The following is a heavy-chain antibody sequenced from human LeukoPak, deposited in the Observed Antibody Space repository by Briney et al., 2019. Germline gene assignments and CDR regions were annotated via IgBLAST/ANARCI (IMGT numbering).Heavy chain of an antibody. CDR1: GGYIGNDGYY. D-gene: IGHD3-10*01. CDR2: IYYSGAA. CDR3: ARGVYYGFAGAS. V-gene: IGHV4-31*03. Sequence: PSQTLSLTCTVSGGYIGNDGYYWNYLRQPPGRPLEWIAFIYYSGAASYNPSLKSRVNISVDTSTNQFSLKLPSVTAADTGVYFCARGVYYGFAGASWGEGTLVSVS. J-gene: IGHJ5*02.